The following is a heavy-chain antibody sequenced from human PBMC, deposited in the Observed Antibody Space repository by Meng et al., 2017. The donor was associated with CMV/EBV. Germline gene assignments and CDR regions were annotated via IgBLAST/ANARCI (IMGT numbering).Heavy chain of an antibody. CDR2: IYYSGST. V-gene: IGHV4-39*07. CDR1: GGSISSIGDY. CDR3: ARDRDIVVVPGDPWFDP. D-gene: IGHD2-2*01. J-gene: IGHJ5*02. Sequence: LGHALGRPSEPLSLTCPVSGGSISSIGDYWGWIRQPPGKGLEWIGSIYYSGSTYYNPSLKSRVTISVDTSKNQFSLKLSSVTAADTAVYYCARDRDIVVVPGDPWFDPWGQGTLVTVSS.